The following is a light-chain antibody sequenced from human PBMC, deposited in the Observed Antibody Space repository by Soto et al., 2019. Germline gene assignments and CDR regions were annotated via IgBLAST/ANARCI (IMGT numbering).Light chain of an antibody. CDR1: TGAVTSGHY. V-gene: IGLV7-46*01. CDR2: DTS. CDR3: SLSYSGARLVV. Sequence: QAVVTQEPSLTVSPGGTVTLTGGSSTGAVTSGHYPYWFQQKPGQAPRTLIYDTSNKHSWTPARFSGSLLGGKAALTLSGAQPEDEAEYYCSLSYSGARLVVFGGGTKLTVL. J-gene: IGLJ2*01.